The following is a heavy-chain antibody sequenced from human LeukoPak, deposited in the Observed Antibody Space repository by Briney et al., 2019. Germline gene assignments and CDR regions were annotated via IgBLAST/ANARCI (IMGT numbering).Heavy chain of an antibody. D-gene: IGHD6-19*01. CDR1: GFTFSSYG. J-gene: IGHJ6*03. Sequence: GGSLRLSCAASGFTFSSYGMHWVRQAPGKGLEWVAFIRYDGSNKYYADSVKGRFTISRDNSKNTLYLQMNSLRAEDTAVYYCANSAGGGSGWRDYYYYYMDVWGKGTTVTVSS. V-gene: IGHV3-30*02. CDR2: IRYDGSNK. CDR3: ANSAGGGSGWRDYYYYYMDV.